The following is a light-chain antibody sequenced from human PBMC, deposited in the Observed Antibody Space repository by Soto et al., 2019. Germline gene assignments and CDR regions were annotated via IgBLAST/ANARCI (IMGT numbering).Light chain of an antibody. CDR2: GAS. J-gene: IGKJ5*01. Sequence: EIVLTQSPGTLSLSPGERVTLSCRASEGVGSRLAWYQHKPGQAPRLLISGASSRATGIPDRFSGSGSATDFTLTISRLEPEDFALYYCQHYGRSPITFGQGTRLEIK. CDR1: EGVGSR. CDR3: QHYGRSPIT. V-gene: IGKV3-20*01.